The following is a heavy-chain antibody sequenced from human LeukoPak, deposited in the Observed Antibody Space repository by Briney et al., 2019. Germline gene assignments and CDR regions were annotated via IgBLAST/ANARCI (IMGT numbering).Heavy chain of an antibody. D-gene: IGHD1-1*01. J-gene: IGHJ4*02. V-gene: IGHV1-18*01. CDR1: GRTFTNLD. CDR2: ISAHNGNT. Sequence: GASVKVLCEVWGRTFTNLDTRCVTQAPGQGLEWMGWISAHNGNTNYAQKLQGRVTMTTDTSTSTAYMELRSLRSDDNAVYYCARGNALQSEYFLPYWRQGTLVTVSS. CDR3: ARGNALQSEYFLPY.